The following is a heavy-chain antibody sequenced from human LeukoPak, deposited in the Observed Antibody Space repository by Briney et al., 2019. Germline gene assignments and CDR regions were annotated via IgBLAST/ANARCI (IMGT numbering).Heavy chain of an antibody. D-gene: IGHD6-13*01. CDR3: ARGAAQLVPRGTLFGRGMDV. V-gene: IGHV4-61*09. Sequence: SQTLSLTCTVSGGSISSGSYYWSWIRQPAGKGLEWIGEINHSGSTNYNPSLKSRVTISVDTSKNQFSLKLSSVTAADTAVYYCARGAAQLVPRGTLFGRGMDVWGQGTTVTVSS. CDR1: GGSISSGSYY. CDR2: INHSGST. J-gene: IGHJ6*02.